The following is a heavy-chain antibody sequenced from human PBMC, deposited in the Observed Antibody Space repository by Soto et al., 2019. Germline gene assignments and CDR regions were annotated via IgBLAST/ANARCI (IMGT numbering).Heavy chain of an antibody. CDR3: ATAKRGTVRLLAD. D-gene: IGHD4-4*01. CDR2: LNPYNGAT. V-gene: IGHV1-2*04. CDR1: GYPFNDNH. Sequence: QVPLVQSGAEVKNPGASVKVSCKASGYPFNDNHIHWVRQAPGRGLEWMGWLNPYNGATNYAPKFQGWVTLTRDTSITTSYMELNGLKSDDTAIYYCATAKRGTVRLLADWGQGTLVTVSS. J-gene: IGHJ1*01.